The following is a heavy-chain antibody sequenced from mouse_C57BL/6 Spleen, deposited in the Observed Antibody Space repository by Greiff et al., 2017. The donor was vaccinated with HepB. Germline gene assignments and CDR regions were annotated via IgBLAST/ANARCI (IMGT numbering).Heavy chain of an antibody. J-gene: IGHJ4*01. CDR1: GYTFTDYY. CDR2: IYPGSGNT. V-gene: IGHV1-76*01. CDR3: ARSNSNYLYYYAMDY. D-gene: IGHD2-5*01. Sequence: VQLQQSGAELVRPGASVKLSCKASGYTFTDYYINWVKQRPGQGLEWIARIYPGSGNTYYNEKFKGKATLTAEKSSSTAYMQLSSLTSEDSAVYFCARSNSNYLYYYAMDYWGQGTSVTVSS.